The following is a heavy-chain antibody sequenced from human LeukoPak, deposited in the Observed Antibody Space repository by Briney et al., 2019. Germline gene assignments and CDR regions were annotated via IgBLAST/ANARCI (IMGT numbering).Heavy chain of an antibody. CDR3: ARDDASRGFAGNSPLDY. CDR2: ISAYNGNT. D-gene: IGHD4-23*01. CDR1: GYTFTSYG. V-gene: IGHV1-18*04. J-gene: IGHJ4*02. Sequence: GASVKVSCKASGYTFTSYGISWVRQAPGQGLEWMGWISAYNGNTNYAQKLQGRVTMTTDTSTSTAYMELRSLRSDDTAVYSCARDDASRGFAGNSPLDYWGQGTLITVSS.